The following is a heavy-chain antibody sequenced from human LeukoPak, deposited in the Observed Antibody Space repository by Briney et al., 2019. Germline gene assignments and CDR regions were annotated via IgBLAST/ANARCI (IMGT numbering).Heavy chain of an antibody. Sequence: ASVKVSCKASGYTFTAYYMHWVRQAPGQGLEWMGWINPNSGGTKYAQKSQGGVTMTGDTSISTAYMELSWLTSDDTAVYYCARDGYNYGQVDSWGQGTLVTVSP. CDR2: INPNSGGT. CDR3: ARDGYNYGQVDS. V-gene: IGHV1-2*02. CDR1: GYTFTAYY. D-gene: IGHD5-24*01. J-gene: IGHJ4*02.